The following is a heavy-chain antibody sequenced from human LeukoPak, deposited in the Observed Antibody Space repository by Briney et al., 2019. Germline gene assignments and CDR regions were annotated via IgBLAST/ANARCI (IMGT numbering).Heavy chain of an antibody. D-gene: IGHD3-3*01. V-gene: IGHV4-59*01. J-gene: IGHJ4*02. CDR1: GGSLNRYF. CDR2: IYHSGST. CDR3: ARERHDLWSAYHFDS. Sequence: SETLSLTCNVSGGSLNRYFRSWVRQPPGKGLEWIGYIYHSGSTKYNPSLMSRVTMSIDTSKNQFSLNLSSVTAADTAVYYCARERHDLWSAYHFDSWGLGTLVIVSS.